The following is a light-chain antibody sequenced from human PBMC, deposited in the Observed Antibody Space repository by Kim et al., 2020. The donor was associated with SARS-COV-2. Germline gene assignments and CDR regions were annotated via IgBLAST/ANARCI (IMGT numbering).Light chain of an antibody. CDR2: QDS. J-gene: IGLJ1*01. CDR3: QAWDISTYYV. Sequence: VSPGQTARITCTGDKLGDKYACWYQQKPGQSPVLVIYQDSKRPSGIPERFSGSNSGNTATLTISGTQAMDEADYYCQAWDISTYYVFGTGTKVTVL. V-gene: IGLV3-1*01. CDR1: KLGDKY.